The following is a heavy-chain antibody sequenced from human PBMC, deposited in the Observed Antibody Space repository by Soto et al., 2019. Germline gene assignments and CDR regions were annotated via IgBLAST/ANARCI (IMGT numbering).Heavy chain of an antibody. J-gene: IGHJ4*02. CDR3: AIAGGLGAVAVDY. D-gene: IGHD6-19*01. Sequence: PSETLSLTCAVSGGSISSGGYSWSWIRQPPGKGLEWIGYIYHSGSTYYNPSLKSRVTISVYRSKNQFSLKLSSVTAADTAVYYCAIAGGLGAVAVDYGRQGTLVTVSS. V-gene: IGHV4-30-2*01. CDR1: GGSISSGGYS. CDR2: IYHSGST.